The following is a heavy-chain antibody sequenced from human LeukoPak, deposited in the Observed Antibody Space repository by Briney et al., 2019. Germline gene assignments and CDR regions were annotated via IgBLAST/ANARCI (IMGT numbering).Heavy chain of an antibody. J-gene: IGHJ5*02. CDR2: INPNSGGT. Sequence: ASVKVSCKASGYTFTGYYMHWVRQAPGQGLEWMGRINPNSGGTNYAQKFQGRVTMTRDTSISTAYMELSRLRSDDTAVYYCARPYYYGSGSTNWFDPWAREPWSPSPQ. D-gene: IGHD3-10*01. CDR3: ARPYYYGSGSTNWFDP. V-gene: IGHV1-2*06. CDR1: GYTFTGYY.